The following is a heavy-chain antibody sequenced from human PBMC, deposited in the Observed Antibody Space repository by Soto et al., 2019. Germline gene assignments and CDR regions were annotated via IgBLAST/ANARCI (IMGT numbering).Heavy chain of an antibody. V-gene: IGHV4-30-4*01. CDR2: IYYSGGT. Sequence: PSETLSLTCTVSGGSISSDDYYWSWIRQPPGKGLEWIGYIYYSGGTSYNPSLKSRVTISMDTSKNQFSLKLTSVSAADTAVYYCARDRSNSPDFFDYWGQGTLVTVSS. D-gene: IGHD6-6*01. J-gene: IGHJ4*02. CDR3: ARDRSNSPDFFDY. CDR1: GGSISSDDYY.